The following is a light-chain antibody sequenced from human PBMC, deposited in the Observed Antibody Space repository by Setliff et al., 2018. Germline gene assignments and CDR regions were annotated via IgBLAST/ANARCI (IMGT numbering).Light chain of an antibody. CDR2: DVS. CDR1: SSDVGGYNF. V-gene: IGLV2-11*01. J-gene: IGLJ1*01. CDR3: CSFAGTYSVV. Sequence: SALTQPRSVSGSPGQSVTISCTGTSSDVGGYNFVSWYQVYPGKAPKVMIYDVSKRPSGVPDRLSGSKSGTTASLTISGLQPEDEADYYCCSFAGTYSVVFGTGTKGTVL.